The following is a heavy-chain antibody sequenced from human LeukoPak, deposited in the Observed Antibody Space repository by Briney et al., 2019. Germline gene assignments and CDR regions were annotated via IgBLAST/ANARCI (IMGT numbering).Heavy chain of an antibody. CDR3: ARVGDILTGEAFDI. CDR1: GFTFSSYS. V-gene: IGHV3-21*01. D-gene: IGHD3-9*01. Sequence: PGGSLRLSCAASGFTFSSYSMNWVRQAPGKGLESVSSISSSSSYIYYADSVKGRFTISRDNAKNSLYLQMNSLRAEDTAVYYCARVGDILTGEAFDIWGQGTMVTVSS. CDR2: ISSSSSYI. J-gene: IGHJ3*02.